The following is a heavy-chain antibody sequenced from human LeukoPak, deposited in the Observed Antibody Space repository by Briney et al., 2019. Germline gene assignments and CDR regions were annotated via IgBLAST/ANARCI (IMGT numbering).Heavy chain of an antibody. CDR3: ARASGPFDY. Sequence: PGGSLRLSCAASGFTFSVYGMHWVRQAPGKGLEWAAVIWNDGSNKYYADSVKGRFTISRDNSKNTLYLQMNSLRADDTAVYSCARASGPFDYWGHGTLVTVSS. CDR2: IWNDGSNK. J-gene: IGHJ4*01. D-gene: IGHD3-10*01. CDR1: GFTFSVYG. V-gene: IGHV3-33*01.